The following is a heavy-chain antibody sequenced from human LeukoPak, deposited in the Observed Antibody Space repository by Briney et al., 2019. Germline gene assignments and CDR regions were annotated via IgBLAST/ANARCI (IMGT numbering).Heavy chain of an antibody. D-gene: IGHD2-2*01. J-gene: IGHJ3*02. CDR3: ARDSITVSVGAFDI. Sequence: PGGPLRLSCAASGFTFSHYAMHWVRQAPGKGLEYVSAISSNGGSTYYANSVKGRFTISRDNSKNTLYLQMGSLRAEDMGVYYCARDSITVSVGAFDIWGQGTMVIVSS. V-gene: IGHV3-64*01. CDR1: GFTFSHYA. CDR2: ISSNGGST.